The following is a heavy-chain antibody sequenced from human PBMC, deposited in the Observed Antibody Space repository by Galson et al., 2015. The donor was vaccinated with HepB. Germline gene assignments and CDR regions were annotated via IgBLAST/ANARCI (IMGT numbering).Heavy chain of an antibody. CDR2: INSDGSST. Sequence: SLRLSCAASGFTVSSNYMSWVRQAPGKGLVWVSRINSDGSSTSYADSVKGRFTISRDNAKNTLYLQMNSLRAEDTAVYYCARVGYDFWSGYYGGDYWGQGTLVTVSS. V-gene: IGHV3-74*01. D-gene: IGHD3-3*01. J-gene: IGHJ4*02. CDR1: GFTVSSNY. CDR3: ARVGYDFWSGYYGGDY.